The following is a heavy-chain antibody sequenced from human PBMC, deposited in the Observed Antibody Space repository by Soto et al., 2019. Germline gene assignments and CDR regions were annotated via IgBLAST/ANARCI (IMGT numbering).Heavy chain of an antibody. CDR2: INHSGST. J-gene: IGHJ5*02. V-gene: IGHV4-34*01. CDR3: ARDEGVVVPAFWMNWFDP. Sequence: QVQLQQWGAGLLKPSETLSLTCAVYGGSFSGYYWSWIRQPPGQGLEWIGEINHSGSTNYNPSLKSRLTISVDTSKNQFSLKLSSVTAADMAVYYCARDEGVVVPAFWMNWFDPWGQGTLVTVSS. CDR1: GGSFSGYY. D-gene: IGHD2-2*01.